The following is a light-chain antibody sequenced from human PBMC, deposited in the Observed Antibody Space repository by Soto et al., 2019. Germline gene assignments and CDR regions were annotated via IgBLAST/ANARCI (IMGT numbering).Light chain of an antibody. CDR3: QQYNKWPRWT. J-gene: IGKJ1*01. CDR2: GAS. V-gene: IGKV3-15*01. CDR1: QSVDSN. Sequence: EILMTQSPATLSVXPGERATLSCRASQSVDSNLAWYQQKPGQAPRLLIYGASTRATGISARFSGSGSGTEFTLTISSLQSEDFAVYYCQQYNKWPRWTFGQGTKVDI.